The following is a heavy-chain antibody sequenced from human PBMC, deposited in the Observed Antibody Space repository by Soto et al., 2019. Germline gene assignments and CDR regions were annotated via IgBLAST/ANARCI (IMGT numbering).Heavy chain of an antibody. Sequence: QVQLQESGPGLVKPSQTLSLTCTVSGGSISSGGYYWSWIRQHPGKGLEWIGYIYYSGSIYYNPSLRSRVTISVDTYKNQLSLKLSSVTDSVTVVYYCARSFVVAAAGAFDYWGQRTLVTGSS. J-gene: IGHJ4*02. CDR2: IYYSGSI. CDR3: ARSFVVAAAGAFDY. D-gene: IGHD6-13*01. V-gene: IGHV4-31*03. CDR1: GGSISSGGYY.